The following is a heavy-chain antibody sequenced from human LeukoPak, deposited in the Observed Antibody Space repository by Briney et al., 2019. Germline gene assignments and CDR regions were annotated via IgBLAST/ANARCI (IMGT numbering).Heavy chain of an antibody. V-gene: IGHV3-23*01. CDR3: AKGYDYVWGSYRSPFDY. J-gene: IGHJ4*02. D-gene: IGHD3-16*02. CDR1: GFTFSSYA. Sequence: GGSPRLSCAASGFTFSSYAMSWVRQAPGKGLEWVSAISGSGGSTYYADSVKGRFTISRDNSKNTLYLQMNSLRAEDTAVYYCAKGYDYVWGSYRSPFDYWGQGTLVTVSS. CDR2: ISGSGGST.